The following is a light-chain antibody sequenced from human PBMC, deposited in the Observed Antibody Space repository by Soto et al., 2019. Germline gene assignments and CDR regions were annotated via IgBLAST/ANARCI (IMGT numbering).Light chain of an antibody. CDR2: EVS. CDR3: CSYACSSTFVV. Sequence: QSALTQPASVSGSHGQSITISCAGTSSDVGSYNLVSWYQQHPGKAPKLMIYEVSKRPSGVSNRFSGSKSGNTASLTVSGLHAEDEADYYCCSYACSSTFVVFGGGTKLTVL. CDR1: SSDVGSYNL. V-gene: IGLV2-23*02. J-gene: IGLJ2*01.